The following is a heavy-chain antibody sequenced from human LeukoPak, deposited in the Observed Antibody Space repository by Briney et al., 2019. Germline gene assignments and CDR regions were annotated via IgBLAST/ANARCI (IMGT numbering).Heavy chain of an antibody. CDR3: ARDRYYYGPSVLDP. Sequence: PSETLSLTCAVYGGSFSGYYWSWIRQPPGKGPEWIGEINHSGSTNYNPSLKSRVTISVDTSKNQFSLKLSSVTAADTAVYYCARDRYYYGPSVLDPWGQGTLVTVSS. V-gene: IGHV4-34*01. D-gene: IGHD3-10*01. CDR2: INHSGST. CDR1: GGSFSGYY. J-gene: IGHJ5*02.